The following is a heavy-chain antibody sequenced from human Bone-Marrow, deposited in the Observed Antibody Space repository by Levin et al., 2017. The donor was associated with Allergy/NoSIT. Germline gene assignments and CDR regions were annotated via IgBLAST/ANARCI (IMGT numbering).Heavy chain of an antibody. V-gene: IGHV3-30*18. CDR2: ISYDGNKK. CDR3: AKDKESIDGWFADY. J-gene: IGHJ4*02. Sequence: GESLKISCVASGFTFKNYAMHWVRQAPGKGLEWVSLISYDGNKKYYADSVKGRYTISRDNSENTLYLQMSSLRPDDTAVYYCAKDKESIDGWFADYWGQGSLVTVSS. CDR1: GFTFKNYA. D-gene: IGHD5-24*01.